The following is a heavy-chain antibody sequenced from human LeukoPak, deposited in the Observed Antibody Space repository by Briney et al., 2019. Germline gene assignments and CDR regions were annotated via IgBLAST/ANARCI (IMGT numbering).Heavy chain of an antibody. CDR2: IIPIFGTA. Sequence: ASVKVSCKASGGTFSSYAISWVRQAPGQGLEWMGGIIPIFGTANYAQKFQGRVTITADESTSTAYMELSSLRSEDTAVYYCAIAYCGGDCLPFGYWGQGTLVTVSS. J-gene: IGHJ4*02. CDR1: GGTFSSYA. V-gene: IGHV1-69*01. CDR3: AIAYCGGDCLPFGY. D-gene: IGHD2-21*02.